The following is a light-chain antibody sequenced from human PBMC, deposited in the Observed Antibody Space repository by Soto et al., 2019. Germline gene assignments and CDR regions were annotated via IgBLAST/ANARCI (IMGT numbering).Light chain of an antibody. CDR3: QHYGSTPPDT. J-gene: IGKJ2*01. V-gene: IGKV3-20*01. CDR2: GTS. CDR1: QSVSSSY. Sequence: EIVVTQSPGTLSLSLGERATLYCRASQSVSSSYLAWYQQKPGQAPRLLIFGTSNRASGIPDRFSGSGSGTDFSLTISRLEPEDFAVYYCQHYGSTPPDTFGQGTKVEI.